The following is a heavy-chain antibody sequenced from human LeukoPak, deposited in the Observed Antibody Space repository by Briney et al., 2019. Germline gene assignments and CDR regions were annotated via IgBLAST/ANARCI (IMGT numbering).Heavy chain of an antibody. Sequence: SQTLSLTCTVSAGSISRDYWSWIRQPPGKGLEWIGYIYYSGSTNYNPSLKSRVTISLDTSKNQFSLKLDSMTAADTAVYYCARGRVAGGYYFDYWGQGTLVTVSS. D-gene: IGHD6-19*01. CDR2: IYYSGST. CDR3: ARGRVAGGYYFDY. V-gene: IGHV4-59*01. J-gene: IGHJ4*02. CDR1: AGSISRDY.